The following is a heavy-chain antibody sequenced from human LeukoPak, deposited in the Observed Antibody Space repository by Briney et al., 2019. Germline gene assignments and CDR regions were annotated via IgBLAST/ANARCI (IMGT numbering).Heavy chain of an antibody. Sequence: KPSETLSLTCAVYGGSFSGYYWSWIRQPPGKGLEWIGEINHSGSTNYNPSLKSRVTISVDTSKNQFSLKLSSVTAADPAVYYCARPTFVSYDSSGYYQTWGQGPLATVSS. D-gene: IGHD3-22*01. CDR1: GGSFSGYY. CDR2: INHSGST. V-gene: IGHV4-34*01. J-gene: IGHJ4*02. CDR3: ARPTFVSYDSSGYYQT.